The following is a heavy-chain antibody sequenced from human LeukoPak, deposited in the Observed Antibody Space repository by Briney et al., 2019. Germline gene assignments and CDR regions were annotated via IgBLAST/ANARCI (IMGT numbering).Heavy chain of an antibody. CDR2: IIPMLDKA. D-gene: IGHD4-11*01. J-gene: IGHJ6*02. CDR1: GGTFTTHA. CDR3: ARDETVRDDYYGMDV. V-gene: IGHV1-69*04. Sequence: SVKVSCKASGGTFTTHAINWVRQAPGQGFEWMGRIIPMLDKANYGQKSQGRVTITADKFTTTVYMELTSLRSEDTAVYYCARDETVRDDYYGMDVWGQGTTVTVSS.